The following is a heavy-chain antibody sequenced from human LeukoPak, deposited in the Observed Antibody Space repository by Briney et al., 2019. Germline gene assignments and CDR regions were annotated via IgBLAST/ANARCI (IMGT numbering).Heavy chain of an antibody. J-gene: IGHJ4*02. V-gene: IGHV3-23*01. Sequence: GGSLRLSCAASGFTFSSYAMSWVRQAPGKGLEWVSAISGSGGSTYYADSVKGRSTISRDNSKNTLYLQMNSLRAEDTAVYYCAKGISFGVVIIPHDYWGQGTLVTVSS. CDR3: AKGISFGVVIIPHDY. CDR2: ISGSGGST. D-gene: IGHD3-3*01. CDR1: GFTFSSYA.